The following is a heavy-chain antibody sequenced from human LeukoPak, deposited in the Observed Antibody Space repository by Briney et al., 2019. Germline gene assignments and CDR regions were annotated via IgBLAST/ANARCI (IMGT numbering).Heavy chain of an antibody. V-gene: IGHV3-7*01. D-gene: IGHD3-10*01. CDR3: ARDREFESRSEGDY. Sequence: PGGSLRLSCVGSGFTFSRYWMSWVRQAPGKGLEYVALIKQGGSEIYHLDSVKGRFTISRDDAKNSLFLQMNSLRVEDTAVYYCARDREFESRSEGDYWGQGTLVTVSS. CDR1: GFTFSRYW. CDR2: IKQGGSEI. J-gene: IGHJ4*02.